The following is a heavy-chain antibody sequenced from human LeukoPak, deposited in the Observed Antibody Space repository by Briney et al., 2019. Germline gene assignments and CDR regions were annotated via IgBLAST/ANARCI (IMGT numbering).Heavy chain of an antibody. CDR1: GLTGSHNY. CDR3: GRLARNAWYAVDY. D-gene: IGHD6-19*01. Sequence: PGGSLRLSCAASGLTGSHNYVSWVRQAPGEGLEWVANILPDGSEKYYLDSVKGRFTISRDNPTNSLYLQINSLRAEDTALYYCGRLARNAWYAVDYWGQGTLVTVSS. J-gene: IGHJ4*02. CDR2: ILPDGSEK. V-gene: IGHV3-7*01.